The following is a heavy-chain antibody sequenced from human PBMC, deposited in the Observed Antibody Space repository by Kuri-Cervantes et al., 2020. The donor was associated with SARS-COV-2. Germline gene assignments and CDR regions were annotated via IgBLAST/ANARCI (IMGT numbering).Heavy chain of an antibody. V-gene: IGHV3-21*01. CDR3: AREISIVGASDY. CDR1: GFTFSSYS. Sequence: GGSLRLSCAASGFTFSSYSMNWVRQAPGKGLEWVSSISSSSSYIYYADSVKGRFTISRDNAKNSLYLQMNSLRAEDTAVYYCAREISIVGASDYWGQGTLVTVSS. J-gene: IGHJ4*02. CDR2: ISSSSSYI. D-gene: IGHD1-26*01.